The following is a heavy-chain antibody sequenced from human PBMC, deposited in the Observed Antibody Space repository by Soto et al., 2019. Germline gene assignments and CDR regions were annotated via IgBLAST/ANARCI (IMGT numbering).Heavy chain of an antibody. CDR2: IIPILGIA. D-gene: IGHD4-17*01. CDR3: ASLYPWVDDYGDQGDAFDI. CDR1: GGTFSSYT. V-gene: IGHV1-69*02. Sequence: ASVKVSCKASGGTFSSYTISWVRQAPGQGLEWMGRIIPILGIANYAQKFQGRVTITADKSTSTAYMELSSLRSEDTAVYYCASLYPWVDDYGDQGDAFDIWGQGTMVTVSS. J-gene: IGHJ3*02.